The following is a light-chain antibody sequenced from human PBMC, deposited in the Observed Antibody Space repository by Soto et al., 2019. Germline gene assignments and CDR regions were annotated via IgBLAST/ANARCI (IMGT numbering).Light chain of an antibody. CDR3: QAWDSSTVV. J-gene: IGLJ2*01. CDR2: QDT. V-gene: IGLV3-1*01. Sequence: SYELTQPPSVSVSPGQTASITCSGHKLGNKYACWYQQKPGQSPVLVIYQDTKRPSGIPERFSGSNSGNTATLTISGTQAMDEDDYYCQAWDSSTVVFGGGTKLTVL. CDR1: KLGNKY.